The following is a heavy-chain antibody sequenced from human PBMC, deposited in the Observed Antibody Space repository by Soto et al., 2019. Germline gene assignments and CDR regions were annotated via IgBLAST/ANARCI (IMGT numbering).Heavy chain of an antibody. J-gene: IGHJ3*02. D-gene: IGHD4-17*01. CDR2: IIPILGIA. Sequence: ASVKVSCKASGGTFSSYAISWVRQAPGQGLEWMGGIIPILGIANYAQKFQGRVTITADKSTSTAYMELSSLRSEDTAVYYCARGDFLDYGGNYDAFDIWGQGTLVTVSS. V-gene: IGHV1-69*10. CDR1: GGTFSSYA. CDR3: ARGDFLDYGGNYDAFDI.